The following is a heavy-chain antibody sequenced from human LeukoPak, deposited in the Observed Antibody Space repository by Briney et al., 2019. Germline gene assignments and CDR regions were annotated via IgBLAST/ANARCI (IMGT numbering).Heavy chain of an antibody. CDR3: ARVGHYYDSGGYFDY. J-gene: IGHJ4*02. V-gene: IGHV4-59*01. Sequence: PSETLSFTCTVSGGSISSYYWSWIRQPPGKGLEWIGYIYYSGSTNYNPSLKSRVTISVDTSKNQFSLKLSSVTAADTAVYYCARVGHYYDSGGYFDYWGQGTLVTVSS. D-gene: IGHD3-22*01. CDR1: GGSISSYY. CDR2: IYYSGST.